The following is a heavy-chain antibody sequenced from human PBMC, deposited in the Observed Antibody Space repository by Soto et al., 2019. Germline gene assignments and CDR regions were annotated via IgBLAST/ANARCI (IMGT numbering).Heavy chain of an antibody. CDR3: ARRKERSGYNYFDS. D-gene: IGHD6-25*01. Sequence: ASVKVSCKASGYTFITYDINWVRQATGQGLEWMGWMNPSNGNAGYAQKFQGRLTMTRNTSISTAYMELSSLRSDDTAVYFCARRKERSGYNYFDSWGQGAMVTV. V-gene: IGHV1-8*01. CDR1: GYTFITYD. CDR2: MNPSNGNA. J-gene: IGHJ4*02.